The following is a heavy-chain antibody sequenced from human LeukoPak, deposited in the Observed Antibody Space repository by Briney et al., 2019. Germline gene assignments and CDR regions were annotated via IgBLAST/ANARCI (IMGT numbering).Heavy chain of an antibody. D-gene: IGHD6-13*01. Sequence: SETLSLTCTVSGGSISSYYRSWIRQPPGKGLEWIGYIYTSGSTNYNPSLKSRVTISVDTSKNQFSLKQSSVTAADTAVYYCARCRSGWYFFDWLGQGALVTVSS. J-gene: IGHJ4*02. CDR3: ARCRSGWYFFDW. V-gene: IGHV4-4*09. CDR1: GGSISSYY. CDR2: IYTSGST.